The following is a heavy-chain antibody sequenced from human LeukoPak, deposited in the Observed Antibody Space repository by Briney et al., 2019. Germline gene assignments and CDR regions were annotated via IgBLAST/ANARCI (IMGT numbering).Heavy chain of an antibody. D-gene: IGHD5-18*01. V-gene: IGHV4-34*01. Sequence: PSETLSLTCAVYGGSFSGYYWSWIRQPPGKGLEWIGEINHSGSTKYNPSLKSRVTISVDTSKSQFSLKVSSVAAADTAFYYCARGGNYGYNYWGQGTLVTVSS. J-gene: IGHJ4*02. CDR2: INHSGST. CDR1: GGSFSGYY. CDR3: ARGGNYGYNY.